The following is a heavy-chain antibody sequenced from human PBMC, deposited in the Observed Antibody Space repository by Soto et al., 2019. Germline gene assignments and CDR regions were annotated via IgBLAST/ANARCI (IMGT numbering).Heavy chain of an antibody. CDR2: IYPDDSDT. V-gene: IGHV5-51*01. Sequence: SLKISCKASGYSFNTYWIGWVRQLPGKGLEWMGIIYPDDSDTRYSPSFQGQVTISADKSFTTVYLQWNSLKASDTAIYYCAGPGYYDSSGFFNFDHWGQGTLVTVSS. CDR3: AGPGYYDSSGFFNFDH. CDR1: GYSFNTYW. J-gene: IGHJ4*02. D-gene: IGHD3-22*01.